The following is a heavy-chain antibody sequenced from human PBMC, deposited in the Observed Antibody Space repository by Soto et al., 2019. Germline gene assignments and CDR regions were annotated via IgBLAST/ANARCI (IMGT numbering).Heavy chain of an antibody. CDR1: GYSFTSNW. V-gene: IGHV5-51*01. CDR2: IYPGDSDT. Sequence: GESLKISCKGSGYSFTSNWIGWVRQMPGKGLEWMGIIYPGDSDTRYSPSFQGQVTISADKSISTAYLQMNSLRAEDTALYYCAKDPAPTGGDSYWYFDLWGRGTLVTVSS. D-gene: IGHD2-21*01. J-gene: IGHJ2*01. CDR3: AKDPAPTGGDSYWYFDL.